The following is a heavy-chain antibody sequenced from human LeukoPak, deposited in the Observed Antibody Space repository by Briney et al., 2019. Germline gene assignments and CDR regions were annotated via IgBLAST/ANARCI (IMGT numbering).Heavy chain of an antibody. CDR1: GFTFSSYW. Sequence: GGSLRLSCAASGFTFSSYWMSWVRQAPGKGLEWVANIKQDGSEKCYVDSVKGRFTISRDNAKNSLYLQMNSLRAEDTAVYYCAKRFTTGTTNWFDPWGQGTLVTVSS. J-gene: IGHJ5*02. D-gene: IGHD1-1*01. V-gene: IGHV3-7*03. CDR2: IKQDGSEK. CDR3: AKRFTTGTTNWFDP.